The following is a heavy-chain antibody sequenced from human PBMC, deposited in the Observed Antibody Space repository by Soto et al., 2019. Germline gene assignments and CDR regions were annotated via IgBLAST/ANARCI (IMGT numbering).Heavy chain of an antibody. CDR1: GGSIGSYY. J-gene: IGHJ6*02. D-gene: IGHD3-22*01. CDR3: ARHYFDSSGYYFALGLDV. CDR2: IYYTGST. V-gene: IGHV4-59*01. Sequence: SETLSLTCTVSGGSIGSYYWSWIRQPPGKGLEWIGHIYYTGSTSYNPSLKCRVTISIDTSENQFSLKLRSGTAADTAVYYCARHYFDSSGYYFALGLDVWGQGTTVTVSS.